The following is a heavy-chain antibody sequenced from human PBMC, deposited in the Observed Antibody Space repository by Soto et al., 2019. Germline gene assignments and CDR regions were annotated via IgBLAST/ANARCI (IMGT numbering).Heavy chain of an antibody. D-gene: IGHD6-19*01. CDR1: GGSISSSSYY. CDR2: IYYSGST. Sequence: QLQLQESGPGLVKPSETLSLTCTVSGGSISSSSYYWGWIRQPPGKGLEWIGSIYYSGSTYYNPSLKSRVTISVDTSKNQFSLKLSSVTAADTAVYYCASHKSSGWYYYYYGMDVWGQGTTVTVSS. CDR3: ASHKSSGWYYYYYGMDV. V-gene: IGHV4-39*01. J-gene: IGHJ6*02.